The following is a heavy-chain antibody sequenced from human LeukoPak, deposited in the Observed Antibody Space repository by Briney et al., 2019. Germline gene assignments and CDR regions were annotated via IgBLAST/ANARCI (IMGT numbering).Heavy chain of an antibody. V-gene: IGHV4-61*02. CDR1: GGSISSGSYY. D-gene: IGHD2-21*02. CDR3: ARDTCGGDCHSSGYYYYYMDA. Sequence: PSETLSHTCTVSGGSISSGSYYWSWIRQPAGKGREWIGRIYSSGNTNYNPSLKSRVTISVDTSKNQFSLKLSSVTAADTAVYYCARDTCGGDCHSSGYYYYYMDAWGKGTTVTVSS. CDR2: IYSSGNT. J-gene: IGHJ6*03.